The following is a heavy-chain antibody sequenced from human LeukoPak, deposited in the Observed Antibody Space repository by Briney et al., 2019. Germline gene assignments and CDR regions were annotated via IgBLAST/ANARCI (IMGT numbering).Heavy chain of an antibody. V-gene: IGHV3-30*02. D-gene: IGHD3-22*01. J-gene: IGHJ4*02. CDR1: GFTFSSYG. Sequence: GGSLRLSCAASGFTFSSYGMHWVRQAPGKGLEWVAFIRYDGSNKYYADSVKGRFTISRDNSKNTLYLQMNGLRAEDTAVYYCAKDLPNYYDSSGDLWEWGQGTLVTVSS. CDR3: AKDLPNYYDSSGDLWE. CDR2: IRYDGSNK.